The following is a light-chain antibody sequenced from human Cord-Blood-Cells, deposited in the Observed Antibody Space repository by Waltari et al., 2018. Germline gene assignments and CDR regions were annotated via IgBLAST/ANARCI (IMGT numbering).Light chain of an antibody. V-gene: IGLV3-27*01. J-gene: IGLJ3*02. Sequence: SYELTQPSSVSVSPGQTARITCSGDVLAKKYAVWFQQKPGQAPVLVIYKDGRPPSGIPERFSGSISGTTVTLTISGAQVEDEADYYCYSAADNNRVFGGGTKLTVL. CDR2: KDG. CDR3: YSAADNNRV. CDR1: VLAKKY.